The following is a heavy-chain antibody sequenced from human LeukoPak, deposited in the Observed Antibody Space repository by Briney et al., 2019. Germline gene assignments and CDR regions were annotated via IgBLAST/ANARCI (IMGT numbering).Heavy chain of an antibody. J-gene: IGHJ5*02. D-gene: IGHD2-15*01. Sequence: GGSLRLSCVASGSTFSAYSMTWVRQAPGKGLEWVANINGGGGEKNYVDSVKGRFSISRDNAKSSLYLQMNSLRAEDTAVYYCARAGVTSPNRWWYDSWGQGTLVTVSS. V-gene: IGHV3-7*03. CDR3: ARAGVTSPNRWWYDS. CDR2: INGGGGEK. CDR1: GSTFSAYS.